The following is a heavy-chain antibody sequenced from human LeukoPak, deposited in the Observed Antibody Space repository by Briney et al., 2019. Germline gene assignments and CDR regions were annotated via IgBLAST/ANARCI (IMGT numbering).Heavy chain of an antibody. J-gene: IGHJ5*02. D-gene: IGHD4-17*01. V-gene: IGHV1-2*02. CDR2: INPNRGGT. CDR1: GYSFNDYY. CDR3: ARDTCDGVSCYNWFDP. Sequence: ASVKVSCKASGYSFNDYYIHWARQAPGQGIEWMGWINPNRGGTSYAQKFQGRVTMTRDTSITTAYMELSSLRSDDTAMYYCARDTCDGVSCYNWFDPWGQGTLVTVSS.